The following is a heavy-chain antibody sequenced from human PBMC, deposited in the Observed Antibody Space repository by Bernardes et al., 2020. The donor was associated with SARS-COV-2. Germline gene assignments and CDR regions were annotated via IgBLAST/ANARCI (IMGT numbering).Heavy chain of an antibody. J-gene: IGHJ6*02. CDR3: ATALVITGTSTKDYYYGMDV. D-gene: IGHD1-7*01. V-gene: IGHV1-24*01. Sequence: ASVKVSCKVSGYTLTELAMHWVRQAPGKGPEWMGGFDPEDGETIYAQKFQGRVTMTEDTSTDTAYMELSSLRSEDTAVYYCATALVITGTSTKDYYYGMDVWGQGTTVTVSS. CDR2: FDPEDGET. CDR1: GYTLTELA.